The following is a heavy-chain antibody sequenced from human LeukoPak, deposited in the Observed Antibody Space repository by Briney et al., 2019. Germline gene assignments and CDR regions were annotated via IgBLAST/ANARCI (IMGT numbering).Heavy chain of an antibody. Sequence: SETLSLTCTVSGGSISSYYWSWIRQPAGKGLEWIGRIYTSGSTNYNPSLKSRVTMSVDTSKNQFSLKPSSVTAADTAVYYCAREGSGSYSPNFDYWGQGTLVTVSS. V-gene: IGHV4-4*07. D-gene: IGHD3-10*01. CDR2: IYTSGST. CDR1: GGSISSYY. J-gene: IGHJ4*02. CDR3: AREGSGSYSPNFDY.